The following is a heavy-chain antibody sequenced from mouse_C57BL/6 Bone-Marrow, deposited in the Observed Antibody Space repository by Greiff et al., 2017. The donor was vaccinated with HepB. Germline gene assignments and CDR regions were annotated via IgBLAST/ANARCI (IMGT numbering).Heavy chain of an antibody. V-gene: IGHV3-1*01. D-gene: IGHD1-1*01. Sequence: EVKLMESGPGMVKPSQSLSLTCTVTGYSITSGYDWHWIRHFPGNKLEWMGYISYSGSTNYNPSLKSRISITQDTSKNHFFLKLNSVTTEDTATYDCARDQDYYGSSYAWFAYWGQGTLVTVSA. J-gene: IGHJ3*01. CDR2: ISYSGST. CDR1: GYSITSGYD. CDR3: ARDQDYYGSSYAWFAY.